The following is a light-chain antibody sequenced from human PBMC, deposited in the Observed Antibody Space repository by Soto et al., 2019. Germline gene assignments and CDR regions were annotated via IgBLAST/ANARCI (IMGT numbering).Light chain of an antibody. Sequence: EIVMTQSPATLSVSPGERATLSCRASQSVGSGLSWYQQKPGQAPRLLIYGASNRATGIPARFSGSGSGTDFTLTISSLEPEDFAVYYCQQRSNWLITFGQGTRLEI. V-gene: IGKV3-11*01. CDR1: QSVGSG. CDR2: GAS. CDR3: QQRSNWLIT. J-gene: IGKJ5*01.